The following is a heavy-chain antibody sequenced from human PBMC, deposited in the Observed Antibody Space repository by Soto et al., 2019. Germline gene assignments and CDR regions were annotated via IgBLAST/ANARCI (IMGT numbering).Heavy chain of an antibody. D-gene: IGHD6-13*01. CDR2: IYYSGST. CDR3: AREGRIAAAGRFGY. V-gene: IGHV4-31*03. J-gene: IGHJ4*02. CDR1: GGSISSGDYY. Sequence: TLSLTCTVSGGSISSGDYYWSWIRQVPGKGLEWIGYIYYSGSTYYNPSLKSRVAMSVDTSKNQFSLKMRSVTAADTAIYYCAREGRIAAAGRFGYWGQGTLVTVSS.